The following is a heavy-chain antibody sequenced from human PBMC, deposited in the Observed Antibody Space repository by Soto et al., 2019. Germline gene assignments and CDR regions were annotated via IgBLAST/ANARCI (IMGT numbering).Heavy chain of an antibody. J-gene: IGHJ4*02. CDR1: GYTFTTYG. CDR3: ERGRYGDY. Sequence: QVHLVQSGAEVKKPGASVKVSCKGSGYTFTTYGITWVRQAPGQGLEWMGWISAHNGNTNYAQKLQGRVTVTRDTSTSSAYMALRSRRSDDTAVYYCERGRYGDYWGQGALVTVSS. V-gene: IGHV1-18*01. CDR2: ISAHNGNT. D-gene: IGHD1-1*01.